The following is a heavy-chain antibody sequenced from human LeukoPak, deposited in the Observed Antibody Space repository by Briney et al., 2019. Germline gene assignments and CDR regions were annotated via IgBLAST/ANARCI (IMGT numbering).Heavy chain of an antibody. J-gene: IGHJ2*01. CDR1: GFTFSSYA. V-gene: IGHV3-64*01. Sequence: AGGSLRLSCAASGFTFSSYAMHWVRQAPGKGLEYVSAISSNGGSTYYANSVKGRFTISRDNAKNSLYLQMNSLRAGDMALYYCAKGGGTYSDWYFDLWGRGTLVTVSS. CDR2: ISSNGGST. D-gene: IGHD1-14*01. CDR3: AKGGGTYSDWYFDL.